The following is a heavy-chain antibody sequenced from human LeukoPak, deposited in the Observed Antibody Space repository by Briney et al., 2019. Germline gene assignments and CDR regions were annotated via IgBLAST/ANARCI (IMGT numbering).Heavy chain of an antibody. D-gene: IGHD3-10*01. CDR1: GGSFSGYY. CDR3: ARRGSSMYAFDI. V-gene: IGHV4-34*01. Sequence: SETLSLTCAVYGGSFSGYYWSWIRQPPGKGLEWIGEINHSGSTNYNPSLKSRVTISVDTSKNQLSLKLTSVTAADTAVYYCARRGSSMYAFDIWGQGKMVTVSS. J-gene: IGHJ3*02. CDR2: INHSGST.